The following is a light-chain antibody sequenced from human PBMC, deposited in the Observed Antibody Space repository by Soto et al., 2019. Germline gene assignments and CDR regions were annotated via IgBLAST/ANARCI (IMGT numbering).Light chain of an antibody. CDR3: QPYYSSPFT. CDR2: WAS. V-gene: IGKV4-1*01. CDR1: QSVLYTSNNKNY. Sequence: IVMTQSPDSLAVSLGERDTINCKSSQSVLYTSNNKNYLAWYQHKPGQPPKLLISWASSRESGVPDRFSGSGSGTDFTLTISSLQAEDVAVYYCQPYYSSPFTFGPGTKVDIK. J-gene: IGKJ3*01.